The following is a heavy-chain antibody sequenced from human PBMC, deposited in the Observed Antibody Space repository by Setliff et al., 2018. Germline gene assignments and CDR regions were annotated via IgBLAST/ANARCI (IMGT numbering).Heavy chain of an antibody. D-gene: IGHD6-19*01. CDR2: IKQDESEK. CDR3: ATSDWYAAFDH. J-gene: IGHJ4*02. CDR1: GFTFSSYW. Sequence: GGSLRLSCAASGFTFSSYWMNWVRQAPGKGLEWVANIKQDESEKHYVGSVKGRFTISRDNARNLVYLQMNSLRAEDAAVYYCATSDWYAAFDHWGQGTLVTVSS. V-gene: IGHV3-7*01.